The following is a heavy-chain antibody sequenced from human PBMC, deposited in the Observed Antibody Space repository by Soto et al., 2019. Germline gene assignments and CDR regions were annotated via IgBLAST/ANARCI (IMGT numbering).Heavy chain of an antibody. CDR1: GYTFTSYA. D-gene: IGHD3-22*01. Sequence: SVKVCCKAPGYTFTSYAIDSARQAPGKGLEWLGWISAYDGNTKYAQILQGRVSLTTDTSTNTAYMELRSLRSDDTAMYFCARGGYYDSSGSRNYYYYGMNVWGQGTTVTVSS. CDR2: ISAYDGNT. CDR3: ARGGYYDSSGSRNYYYYGMNV. J-gene: IGHJ6*02. V-gene: IGHV1-18*01.